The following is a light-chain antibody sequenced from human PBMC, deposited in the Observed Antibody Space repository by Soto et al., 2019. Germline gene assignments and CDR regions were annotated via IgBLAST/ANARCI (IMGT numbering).Light chain of an antibody. V-gene: IGLV1-51*01. Sequence: QSVLTQPPSVSAAPGQKVTISCSGSSSNIGNNYVSWYQQLPGTAPKLLVYDDNIRPSGLPDRFSGSKSGTSATLGITGLQSGDEADYYCGTWDNSLSGMVFGGGPKLTVL. CDR1: SSNIGNNY. CDR3: GTWDNSLSGMV. J-gene: IGLJ2*01. CDR2: DDN.